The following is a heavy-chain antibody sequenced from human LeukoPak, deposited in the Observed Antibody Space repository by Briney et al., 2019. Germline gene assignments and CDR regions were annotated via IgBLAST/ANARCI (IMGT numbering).Heavy chain of an antibody. J-gene: IGHJ4*02. CDR3: ARAAGGYRGYFDY. V-gene: IGHV3-30*04. D-gene: IGHD5-12*01. CDR1: GFTFSSYA. CDR2: ISYDGSNK. Sequence: RSLRLSCAASGFTFSSYAMHWVRQAPGKGLEWVAVISYDGSNKYYADSVKGRFTISRDNSKNTLYLQMNSLRAEDTAVYYCARAAGGYRGYFDYWGQGTLVTVSS.